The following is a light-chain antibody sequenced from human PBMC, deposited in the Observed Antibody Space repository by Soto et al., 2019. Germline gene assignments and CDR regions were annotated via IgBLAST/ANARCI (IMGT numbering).Light chain of an antibody. V-gene: IGLV1-40*01. CDR2: GNN. CDR3: QSYDSTLRGV. Sequence: QSVLTQPPSVSGAPGQRVTISCTGSSSNIGAGYDVHWYQQLPGTAPNLLIYGNNNRPSGVPDRFSGSRSGTSASLAITGLQAEDEADYYCQSYDSTLRGVFGGGTKLTVL. J-gene: IGLJ2*01. CDR1: SSNIGAGYD.